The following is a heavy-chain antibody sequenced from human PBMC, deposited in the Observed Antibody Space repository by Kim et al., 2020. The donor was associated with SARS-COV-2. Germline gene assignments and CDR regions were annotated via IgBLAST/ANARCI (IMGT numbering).Heavy chain of an antibody. Sequence: FNPSLKSRAPISVDKSKNQFSLKLSSVTAADTAVYYCARMIWSSSSWVDYWGQGTLVTVSS. J-gene: IGHJ4*02. CDR3: ARMIWSSSSWVDY. D-gene: IGHD6-6*01. V-gene: IGHV4-4*02.